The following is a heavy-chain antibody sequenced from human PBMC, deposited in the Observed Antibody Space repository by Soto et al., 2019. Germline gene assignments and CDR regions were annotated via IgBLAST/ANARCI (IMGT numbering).Heavy chain of an antibody. Sequence: XPVKVDLKAYGYLLTAYSVRWVRLDPGQGLEWMGVVNPSGGSTKYAQNFQGRVTMTRDTSTTTIYMELSSLRSDDTAIYYCAREENCSGATCYSEYFHRCGQGTLVTVSS. CDR1: GYLLTAYS. D-gene: IGHD2-15*01. CDR3: AREENCSGATCYSEYFHR. J-gene: IGHJ1*01. V-gene: IGHV1-46*01. CDR2: VNPSGGST.